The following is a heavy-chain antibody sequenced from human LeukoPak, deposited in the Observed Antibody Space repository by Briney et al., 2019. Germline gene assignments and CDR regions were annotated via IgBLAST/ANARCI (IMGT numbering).Heavy chain of an antibody. CDR3: ARVHCSSTSCYRFDP. CDR2: IHYSGST. V-gene: IGHV4-30-4*08. J-gene: IGHJ5*02. CDR1: GGSISSGAYY. Sequence: SQTLSLTCSVSGGSISSGAYYWTWIRQPPGKGLEWIGYIHYSGSTYYNPSLKSRVIISVDTSKNQFSLKLSSATAADTAVYFCARVHCSSTSCYRFDPWGQGTLVTVSS. D-gene: IGHD2-2*01.